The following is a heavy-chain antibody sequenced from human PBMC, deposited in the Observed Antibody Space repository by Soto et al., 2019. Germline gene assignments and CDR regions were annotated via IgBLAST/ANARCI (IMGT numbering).Heavy chain of an antibody. J-gene: IGHJ5*01. D-gene: IGHD6-25*01. CDR2: LSGSGGTT. V-gene: IGHV3-23*01. Sequence: GGSLRLSCAASGFAFSSYAMTWVRQAPGKGLEWVSALSGSGGTTYSAQSVRGRFTIARDNSKNTLYLKMNGLSPEDSAIYYCAKFIVGTGGSSGWPWFLDSWGQGTLVTVS. CDR3: AKFIVGTGGSSGWPWFLDS. CDR1: GFAFSSYA.